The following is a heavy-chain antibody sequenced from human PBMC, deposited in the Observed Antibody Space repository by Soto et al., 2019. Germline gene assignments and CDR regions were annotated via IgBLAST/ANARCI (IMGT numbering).Heavy chain of an antibody. J-gene: IGHJ6*03. CDR3: ARNPEDDFWSGSLDV. CDR1: GGSISSYY. D-gene: IGHD3-3*01. Sequence: SETLSLTCTVSGGSISSYYWSWIRQPPGKGLEWIGYIYYSGSTNYNPSLKSRVTISVDTSKNQFSLKLSSVTAADTAVYYCARNPEDDFWSGSLDVWGKGTTVTVS. CDR2: IYYSGST. V-gene: IGHV4-59*01.